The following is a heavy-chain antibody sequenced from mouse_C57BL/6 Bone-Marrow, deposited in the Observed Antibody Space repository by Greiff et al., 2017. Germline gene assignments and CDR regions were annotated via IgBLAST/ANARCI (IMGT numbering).Heavy chain of an antibody. Sequence: QVQLQQPGTELVKPGASVKLSCKASGYTFTSYWMHWVKQRPGQGLEWIGNINPSNGGTNYNEKFKSKATLTVDKSSSTAYMQLSSLTSEDSSVYYCARMVYYYGSRWDYFDYWGQGTTLTVS. D-gene: IGHD1-1*01. CDR3: ARMVYYYGSRWDYFDY. CDR1: GYTFTSYW. J-gene: IGHJ2*01. V-gene: IGHV1-53*01. CDR2: INPSNGGT.